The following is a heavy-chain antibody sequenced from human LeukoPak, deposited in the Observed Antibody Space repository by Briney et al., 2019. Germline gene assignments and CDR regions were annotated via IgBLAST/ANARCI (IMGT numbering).Heavy chain of an antibody. CDR1: GGSFSGYY. J-gene: IGHJ4*02. V-gene: IGHV4-34*01. CDR2: INHSGST. CDR3: ASYRPYSSRNLGSVVDY. D-gene: IGHD6-13*01. Sequence: SETLSLTCAVYGGSFSGYYWSWIRQPPGKGVEWIGEINHSGSTNYNPSLKSRVTISVDTSKNQFSLKLSSVTAADTAVYYCASYRPYSSRNLGSVVDYWGQGTLVTVSS.